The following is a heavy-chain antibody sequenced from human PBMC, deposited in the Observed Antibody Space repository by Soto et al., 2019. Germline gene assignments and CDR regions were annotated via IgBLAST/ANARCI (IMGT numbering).Heavy chain of an antibody. V-gene: IGHV1-3*01. CDR3: ARSDSSGYYYPIYYYGMDV. Sequence: ASVKVSCKASGNPFPNYAMHWVRQAPGQRLEWIGWINAVFGTTYYSEQFQGRVTITADASTSTAYMELSSLRSEDTAVYYCARSDSSGYYYPIYYYGMDVSGQATTVTVSS. D-gene: IGHD3-22*01. J-gene: IGHJ6*02. CDR2: INAVFGTT. CDR1: GNPFPNYA.